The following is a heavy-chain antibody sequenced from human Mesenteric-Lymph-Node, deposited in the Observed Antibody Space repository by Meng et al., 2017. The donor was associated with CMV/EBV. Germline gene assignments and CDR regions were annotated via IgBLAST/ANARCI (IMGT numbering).Heavy chain of an antibody. J-gene: IGHJ4*02. V-gene: IGHV6-1*01. CDR1: GDSVSSGSAA. CDR2: TYYRSKWYD. CDR3: ARESSSSHDY. Sequence: CAISGDSVSSGSAAWSWIRQSPSRGLEWLGRTYYRSKWYDGYAVSVKSRITINPDTSKNQFSLHLNSVTPEDTAVYYCARESSSSHDYWGQGTLVTVSS. D-gene: IGHD6-13*01.